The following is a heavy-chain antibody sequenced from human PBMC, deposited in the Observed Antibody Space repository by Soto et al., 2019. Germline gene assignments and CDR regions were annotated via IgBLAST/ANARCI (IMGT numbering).Heavy chain of an antibody. V-gene: IGHV3-30-3*02. CDR3: AKLSPGIAVARGMDV. CDR1: GFTFSNYA. J-gene: IGHJ6*02. CDR2: ISDDGSNK. D-gene: IGHD6-19*01. Sequence: GGSLRLSCEASGFTFSNYALHWVRQAPGKGLEWVAVISDDGSNKYYADSVKGRFTISRDNSKNALYLQMNSLRAEDTAVYYCAKLSPGIAVARGMDVWGQGTTVTVSS.